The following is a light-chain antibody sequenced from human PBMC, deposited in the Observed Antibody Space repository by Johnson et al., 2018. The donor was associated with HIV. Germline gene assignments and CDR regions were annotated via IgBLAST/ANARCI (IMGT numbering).Light chain of an antibody. CDR3: GTWYSSLSEFV. CDR2: DNN. V-gene: IGLV1-51*01. Sequence: QSVLSQPPSVSAAPGQKVTISCSGSSSNIGNNYVSWYQQLPGTAPKLLIYDNNKRPSGIPDRFSGSKSGTSATLGITGLQTGDEADYYCGTWYSSLSEFVFGIGTKVTVL. J-gene: IGLJ1*01. CDR1: SSNIGNNY.